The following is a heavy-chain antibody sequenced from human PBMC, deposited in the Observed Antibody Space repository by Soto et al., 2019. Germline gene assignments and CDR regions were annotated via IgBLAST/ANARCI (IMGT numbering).Heavy chain of an antibody. V-gene: IGHV1-18*04. J-gene: IGHJ5*02. CDR2: ICAYNGNT. D-gene: IGHD3-22*01. CDR1: GYTFTTYG. CDR3: ARDGGYYDSSGYSNWFDL. Sequence: QVQLVQSGAEVKKPGASVKVSCKASGYTFTTYGISWVRKPPGQGLEWMGWICAYNGNTNYAKMRQVRVTMTTDTSKSTVYMEQSSLRSDDTAVYYCARDGGYYDSSGYSNWFDLWGQGTLVTVSS.